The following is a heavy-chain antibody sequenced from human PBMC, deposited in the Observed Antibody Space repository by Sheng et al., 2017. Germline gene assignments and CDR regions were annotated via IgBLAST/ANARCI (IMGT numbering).Heavy chain of an antibody. CDR1: GFTFSDYT. J-gene: IGHJ4*02. Sequence: EVQLVESGGGLVKPGGSLRLSCTASGFTFSDYTMSWVRQAPGKGLEWVSSISSSSTYIYYADSMKGRFTVSRDNAKNSLFLQMNSLTAGDTAVYYCARALVVVAATSGFDLWGQGAQV. D-gene: IGHD2-15*01. CDR3: ARALVVVAATSGFDL. V-gene: IGHV3-21*02. CDR2: ISSSSTYI.